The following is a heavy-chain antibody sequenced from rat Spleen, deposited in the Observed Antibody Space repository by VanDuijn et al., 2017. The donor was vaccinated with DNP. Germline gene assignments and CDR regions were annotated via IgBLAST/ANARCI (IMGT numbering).Heavy chain of an antibody. D-gene: IGHD3-1*01. V-gene: IGHV5-25*01. CDR2: ISTSGSRT. CDR3: ARGSTSIYWYFDF. J-gene: IGHJ1*01. CDR1: GFTFSNYY. Sequence: EVQLVESGGGLVQPGRSLKLSCAASGFTFSNYYMAWVRQAPKKGLEWVAAISTSGSRTYYADSVKGRFTISRDDAKSSLYLQMNSLKSKDTATYYCARGSTSIYWYFDFWGPGTMVTVSS.